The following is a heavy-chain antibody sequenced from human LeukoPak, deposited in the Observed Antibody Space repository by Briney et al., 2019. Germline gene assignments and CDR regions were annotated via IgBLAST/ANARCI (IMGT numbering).Heavy chain of an antibody. Sequence: GGSPRLSCAASGFTFNSYTMSWVRQAPGKGLEWVSSINTRSSNIYYADSMKGRFTVSRDNTKNSLYLQMNSLRAEDTAVYFCAKESGHCGADCLALNDYWGQGTLVTVSS. CDR1: GFTFNSYT. V-gene: IGHV3-21*01. D-gene: IGHD2-21*02. CDR3: AKESGHCGADCLALNDY. J-gene: IGHJ4*02. CDR2: INTRSSNI.